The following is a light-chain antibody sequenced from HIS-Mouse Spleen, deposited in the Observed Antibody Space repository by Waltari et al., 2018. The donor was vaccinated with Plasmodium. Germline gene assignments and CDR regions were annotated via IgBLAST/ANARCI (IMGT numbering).Light chain of an antibody. CDR1: ALPNKH. Sequence: SYELTQPPSVSVSPVQTARITCSGDALPNKHAYWYQQKSGQAPVLVIYEDSKRPSGIPERFSGSSSGTMATLTISGAQVEDEADYYCYSTDSSGNHRVFGGGTKLTVL. CDR2: EDS. J-gene: IGLJ3*02. CDR3: YSTDSSGNHRV. V-gene: IGLV3-10*01.